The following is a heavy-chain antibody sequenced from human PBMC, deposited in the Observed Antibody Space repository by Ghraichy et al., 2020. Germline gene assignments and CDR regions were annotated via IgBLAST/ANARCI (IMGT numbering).Heavy chain of an antibody. CDR3: ARDLSIAAAQTNWFDP. Sequence: SETLSLTCTVSGGSISSYYWSWIRQPPGKGLEWIGYIYYSWSTNYNPSLKRRVTISVDTSKNQFSLKLSSVTAADTAVYYCARDLSIAAAQTNWFDPWGQGTLVTVSS. CDR1: GGSISSYY. D-gene: IGHD6-13*01. V-gene: IGHV4-59*01. CDR2: IYYSWST. J-gene: IGHJ5*02.